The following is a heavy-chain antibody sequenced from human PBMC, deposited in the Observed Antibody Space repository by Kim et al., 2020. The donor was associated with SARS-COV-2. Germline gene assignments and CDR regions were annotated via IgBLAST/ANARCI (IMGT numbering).Heavy chain of an antibody. Sequence: SETLSLTCTVSGGSISSSSYYWGWIRQPPGKGLEWIGSIYYSGSTYYNPSLKSRVTISVDTSKNQFSLKLSSVTAADTAVYYCASVTGDTGDLHFDYWGQGTLVTVSS. CDR1: GGSISSSSYY. V-gene: IGHV4-39*07. J-gene: IGHJ4*02. D-gene: IGHD7-27*01. CDR3: ASVTGDTGDLHFDY. CDR2: IYYSGST.